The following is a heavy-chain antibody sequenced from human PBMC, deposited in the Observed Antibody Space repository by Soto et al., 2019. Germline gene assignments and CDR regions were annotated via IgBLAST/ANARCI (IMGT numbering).Heavy chain of an antibody. D-gene: IGHD3-10*01. CDR2: INSDGSST. J-gene: IGHJ3*02. V-gene: IGHV3-74*01. CDR3: ARRGGIDAFDI. Sequence: PGGSLRLSCAASGFTFSSYWMHWVRQAPGKGLVWVSRINSDGSSTSYADSVKGRFTVSRDNAKNTLYLQMNSLRAEDTAVYYCARRGGIDAFDIWGQGTMVTVSS. CDR1: GFTFSSYW.